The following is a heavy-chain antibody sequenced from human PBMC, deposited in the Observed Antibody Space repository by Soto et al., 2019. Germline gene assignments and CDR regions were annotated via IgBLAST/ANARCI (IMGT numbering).Heavy chain of an antibody. CDR1: GFTFGDYA. D-gene: IGHD2-15*01. J-gene: IGHJ6*02. V-gene: IGHV3-49*05. CDR2: IRSKAYGGTT. CDR3: TRDKSLGYCSGGSCYSEGYYYGMDV. Sequence: NPGGSLRLSCTASGFTFGDYAMSWFRQAPGKGLEWVGFIRSKAYGGTTEYAASVKGRFTISRDDSKSIAYLQMNSLKTEDTAVYYCTRDKSLGYCSGGSCYSEGYYYGMDVWGQGTTVTVSS.